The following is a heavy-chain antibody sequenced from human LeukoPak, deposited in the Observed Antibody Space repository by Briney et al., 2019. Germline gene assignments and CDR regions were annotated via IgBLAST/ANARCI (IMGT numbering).Heavy chain of an antibody. CDR2: IYYSGST. V-gene: IGHV4-39*01. J-gene: IGHJ5*02. CDR1: GGSISSSSYY. CDR3: ARKIAAAGTGNWFDP. D-gene: IGHD6-13*01. Sequence: SETLSLTCTVSGGSISSSSYYWGWIRQPPGKGLEWIGSIYYSGSTYYNPSLKSRVTISVDTSKNQFSLKLSSVTAADTAVYYCARKIAAAGTGNWFDPWGQGTLGTVSS.